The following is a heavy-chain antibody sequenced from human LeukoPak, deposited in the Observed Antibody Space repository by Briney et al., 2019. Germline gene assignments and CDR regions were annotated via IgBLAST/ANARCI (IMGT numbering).Heavy chain of an antibody. CDR2: IRYDGSNK. J-gene: IGHJ4*02. V-gene: IGHV3-30*02. CDR3: ARESESYDSSGSTFKY. CDR1: GFTFSSYG. Sequence: PGGSLRLSCAASGFTFSSYGMPWVRQAPGKGVVWVAFIRYDGSNKYYADSVKGRFTISRDNSKNTLHLQMNSLRAEDTAVYYCARESESYDSSGSTFKYWGQGTLVTVSS. D-gene: IGHD3-22*01.